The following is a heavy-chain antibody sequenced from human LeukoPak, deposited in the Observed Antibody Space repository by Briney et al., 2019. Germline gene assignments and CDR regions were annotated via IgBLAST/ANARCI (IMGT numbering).Heavy chain of an antibody. V-gene: IGHV1-46*01. J-gene: IGHJ4*02. D-gene: IGHD2-21*02. CDR3: ARGDLVVTLEGPIDY. Sequence: ASVKVSCKASGYTFTSYYMHWVRQAPGEGLEWMGIINPTGGSTSYAQKFQGRVTMTRDTSTSTVYMELSSLRSEDTAVYYCARGDLVVTLEGPIDYWGQGTLVTVSS. CDR2: INPTGGST. CDR1: GYTFTSYY.